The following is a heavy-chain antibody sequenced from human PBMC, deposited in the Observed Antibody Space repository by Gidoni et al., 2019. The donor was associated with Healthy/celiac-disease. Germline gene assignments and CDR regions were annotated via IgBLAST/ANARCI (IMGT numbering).Heavy chain of an antibody. CDR3: LTGAMAPYYYYGMDV. CDR2: IDSGGST. CDR1: GLTVSSNY. D-gene: IGHD1-7*01. J-gene: IGHJ6*02. V-gene: IGHV3-53*04. Sequence: EVQLVESGGGLVQPGGCLRLSWSASGLTVSSNYMSWFRQAPGKGLEWVSVIDSGGSTYYADSVKGRFTIYIHNSKNTRYLQMNSLRAEDTAVYYCLTGAMAPYYYYGMDVWGQGTTVTVSS.